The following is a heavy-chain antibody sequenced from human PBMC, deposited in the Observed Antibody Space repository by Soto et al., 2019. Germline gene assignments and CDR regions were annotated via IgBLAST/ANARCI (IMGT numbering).Heavy chain of an antibody. CDR3: AAGIADYYDSSGYYAY. CDR2: ISIISSYI. Sequence: LRLSCAASGITFSTYSMNWVRQAPGKGLEWVSSISIISSYIYYADSLKGRFTVSRDNAKNTLYLQMNSLRAEDTAVYYCAAGIADYYDSSGYYAYWGQGILVTVSS. J-gene: IGHJ4*02. D-gene: IGHD3-22*01. CDR1: GITFSTYS. V-gene: IGHV3-21*01.